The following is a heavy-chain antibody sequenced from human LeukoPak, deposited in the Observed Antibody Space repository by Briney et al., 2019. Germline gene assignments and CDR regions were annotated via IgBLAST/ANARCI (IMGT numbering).Heavy chain of an antibody. CDR3: ARAGVLWFGELFPNDAFDI. J-gene: IGHJ3*02. CDR1: GFTFSSYW. Sequence: GGSLRLSCAASGFTFSSYWMHWVRQAPGKGLEWVSYISSSGSTIYYADSVKGRFTISRDNAKNSLYLQMNSLRAEDTAVYYCARAGVLWFGELFPNDAFDIWGQGTMVTVSS. V-gene: IGHV3-48*04. CDR2: ISSSGSTI. D-gene: IGHD3-10*01.